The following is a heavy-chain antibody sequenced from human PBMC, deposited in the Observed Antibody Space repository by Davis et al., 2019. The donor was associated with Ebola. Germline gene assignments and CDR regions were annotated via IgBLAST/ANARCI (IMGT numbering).Heavy chain of an antibody. CDR2: INSDGSST. CDR3: AIATRDTAMVFYYYYGMDV. V-gene: IGHV3-74*01. J-gene: IGHJ6*04. Sequence: PGGSLRLSCAASGFTFSSYWMHWVRQAPGKGLVWVSRINSDGSSTSYADSVKGRFTISRDNAKNSLYLQMNSLRAEDTAVYYCAIATRDTAMVFYYYYGMDVWGKGTTVTVSS. D-gene: IGHD5-18*01. CDR1: GFTFSSYW.